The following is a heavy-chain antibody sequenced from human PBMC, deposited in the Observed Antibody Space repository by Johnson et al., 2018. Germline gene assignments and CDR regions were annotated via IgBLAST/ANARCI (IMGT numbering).Heavy chain of an antibody. Sequence: QVQLVQSGGGVVLPGTSLRVSCAASGFTFSNYGMHWVRQAPGKGLEWVAVISYDGSNKYYGDSVKGRMTISRDNAKNTLDLQMNSLRTEDTAVYYCVRDLGRYDFWSGYYKNNYYYGMDVWGQGTTVTVSS. CDR1: GFTFSNYG. D-gene: IGHD3-3*01. V-gene: IGHV3-30*03. J-gene: IGHJ6*02. CDR3: VRDLGRYDFWSGYYKNNYYYGMDV. CDR2: ISYDGSNK.